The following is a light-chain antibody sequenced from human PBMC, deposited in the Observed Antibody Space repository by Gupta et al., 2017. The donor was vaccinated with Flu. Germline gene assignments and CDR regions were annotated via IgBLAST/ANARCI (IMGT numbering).Light chain of an antibody. J-gene: IGKJ2*01. CDR2: KVS. CDR3: RQFTPWPST. V-gene: IGKV2-30*01. Sequence: VVMTQSPLSLPVTLGQPASISCRSSQFLLYIDGNTYLNLFQQSPGQSPRRLIYKVSNRYSGVPDRFSGRGSGTDFTLKISMVDAADVVVYYCRQFTPWPSTFGPGTKLEIK. CDR1: QFLLYIDGNTY.